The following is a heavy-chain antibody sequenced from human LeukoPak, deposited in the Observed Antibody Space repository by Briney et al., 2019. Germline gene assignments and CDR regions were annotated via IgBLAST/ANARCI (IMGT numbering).Heavy chain of an antibody. J-gene: IGHJ4*02. CDR1: GGSFSGYY. CDR2: INHSGST. D-gene: IGHD3-10*01. CDR3: SVSNLVRGGQYY. Sequence: SETLSLTCAVYGGSFSGYYWSWIRQPPGKGLEWIGEINHSGSTNYNPSLKSRVTISVDTSKNQFSLKLSSVTAADTAEYYCSVSNLVRGGQYYWGQGTLVTVSS. V-gene: IGHV4-34*01.